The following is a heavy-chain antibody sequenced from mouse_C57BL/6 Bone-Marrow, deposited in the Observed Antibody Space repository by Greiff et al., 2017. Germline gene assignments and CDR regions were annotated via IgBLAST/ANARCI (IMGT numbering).Heavy chain of an antibody. CDR3: ARPLYYSNPTWFAY. CDR1: GYTFTDYY. J-gene: IGHJ3*01. CDR2: IFPGSGST. V-gene: IGHV1-75*01. D-gene: IGHD2-5*01. Sequence: QVQLQQSGPELVKPGASVKISCKASGYTFTDYYINWVKQRPGQGLEWIGWIFPGSGSTYYNEKFKGKATLTVDKSSSTAYMLLSSLTSEDSAVYFCARPLYYSNPTWFAYWGQGTLVTVSA.